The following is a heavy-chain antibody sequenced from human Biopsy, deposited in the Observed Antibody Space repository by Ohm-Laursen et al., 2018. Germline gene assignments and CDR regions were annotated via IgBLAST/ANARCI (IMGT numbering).Heavy chain of an antibody. J-gene: IGHJ4*02. CDR1: GYTFSRYE. CDR2: INASDGST. CDR3: ARERIGGRGDPPDH. Sequence: ASVKVSCKASGYTFSRYEINCVRQSPGQGLEWMGKINASDGSTSYAQKFQGRVTMTRDTSTTTVYMELSSLRSEDTAVYYCARERIGGRGDPPDHWGQGTLVTVSS. V-gene: IGHV1-46*01. D-gene: IGHD3-10*01.